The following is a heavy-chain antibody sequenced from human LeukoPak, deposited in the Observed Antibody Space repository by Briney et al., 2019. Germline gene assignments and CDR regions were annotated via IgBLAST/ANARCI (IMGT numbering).Heavy chain of an antibody. J-gene: IGHJ4*02. V-gene: IGHV4-59*01. CDR3: ARNYGDYDY. D-gene: IGHD4-17*01. CDR1: GGSISSYY. Sequence: SETLSPTCTVSGGSISSYYWSWIRQPPGKGLEWIGYIYYSGSTNYNPSLKSRVTISVDTSKNQFSLKLSSVTAADTAVYYCARNYGDYDYWGQGTLVTVSS. CDR2: IYYSGST.